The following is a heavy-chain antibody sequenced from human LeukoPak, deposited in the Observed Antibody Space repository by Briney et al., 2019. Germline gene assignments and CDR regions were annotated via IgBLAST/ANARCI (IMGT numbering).Heavy chain of an antibody. D-gene: IGHD5-18*01. CDR1: GGSISSSFYY. V-gene: IGHV4-39*07. Sequence: NPSETLSLTCTVSGGSISSSFYYWGWIRQPPGKGLEWIGSIYHSGSTYYNPSLKSRVTISVDTSKNQFSLKLSSVTAADTAVYYCARVGWLQQPGSQVDYWGQGTLVTVSS. J-gene: IGHJ4*02. CDR3: ARVGWLQQPGSQVDY. CDR2: IYHSGST.